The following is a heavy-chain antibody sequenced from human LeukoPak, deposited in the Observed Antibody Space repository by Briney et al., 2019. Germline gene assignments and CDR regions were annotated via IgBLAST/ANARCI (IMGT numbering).Heavy chain of an antibody. CDR3: ARGPTVTTEDY. Sequence: SETLSLTCTVSGGSISSGGYYWSWIRQHPGKGLERIGYIYYSGSTYYNPSLKSRVTISVDTSKNQFSLKLSSVTAADTAVYYCARGPTVTTEDYWGQGTLVTVSS. CDR2: IYYSGST. J-gene: IGHJ4*02. V-gene: IGHV4-31*03. CDR1: GGSISSGGYY. D-gene: IGHD4-17*01.